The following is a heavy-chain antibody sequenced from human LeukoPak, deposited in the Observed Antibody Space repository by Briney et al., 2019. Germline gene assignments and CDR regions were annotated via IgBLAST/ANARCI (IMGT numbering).Heavy chain of an antibody. Sequence: PGGSLRLSCAAFGFTFTNYAMTWVRQAPGKGLEWVSAMSGSGGSTYYADSVKGRFTISRDNSKNTLYLQMNSLRAEDTAVYYCAKGSLDLVATIGGVWFDPWGQGTLVTVSS. CDR2: MSGSGGST. V-gene: IGHV3-23*01. CDR3: AKGSLDLVATIGGVWFDP. D-gene: IGHD5-12*01. CDR1: GFTFTNYA. J-gene: IGHJ5*02.